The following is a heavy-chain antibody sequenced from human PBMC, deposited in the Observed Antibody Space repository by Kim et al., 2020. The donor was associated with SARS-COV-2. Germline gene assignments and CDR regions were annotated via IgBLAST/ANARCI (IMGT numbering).Heavy chain of an antibody. CDR2: IYWDDDK. J-gene: IGHJ5*02. CDR1: GFSLSTSGVG. D-gene: IGHD3-3*01. Sequence: SGPTLVNPTQTLTLTCTFSGFSLSTSGVGVGWTRQPPGKALEWLALIYWDDDKRYSLSLKSRLTITKDTSKNQVVLTMTNMEPLDTATYYCAHSTPDFWRTHNWFDTWGQGTLVTVSS. CDR3: AHSTPDFWRTHNWFDT. V-gene: IGHV2-5*02.